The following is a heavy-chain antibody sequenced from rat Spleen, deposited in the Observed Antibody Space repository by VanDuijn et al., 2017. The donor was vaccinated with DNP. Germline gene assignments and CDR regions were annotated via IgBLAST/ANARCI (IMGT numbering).Heavy chain of an antibody. J-gene: IGHJ2*01. D-gene: IGHD1-4*01. Sequence: EVQMVESGGDLVQPGRSLKLSCAASGFTFSDYYMAWVRQAPTKGLEWVAYISYDGGSTYYGDSVKGRFTISRDNAKSTLYLQKNSLRSEDMATYYCARHVLPLRVWDYWGQGVMVTVSS. CDR3: ARHVLPLRVWDY. CDR1: GFTFSDYY. CDR2: ISYDGGST. V-gene: IGHV5-22*01.